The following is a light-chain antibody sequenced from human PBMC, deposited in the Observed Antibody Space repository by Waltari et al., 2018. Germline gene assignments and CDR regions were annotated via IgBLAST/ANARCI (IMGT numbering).Light chain of an antibody. CDR2: EVS. Sequence: QSALTQPASVSGSPGQSITISCTGTSSDVRVYNYAPWYQQHPGKAPKLMIYEVSNRPSGVSNRFSGSKSGNTASLTISGLQAEDEADYYCSSYTSSSLNYVFGTGTKVTVL. CDR3: SSYTSSSLNYV. CDR1: SSDVRVYNY. J-gene: IGLJ1*01. V-gene: IGLV2-14*01.